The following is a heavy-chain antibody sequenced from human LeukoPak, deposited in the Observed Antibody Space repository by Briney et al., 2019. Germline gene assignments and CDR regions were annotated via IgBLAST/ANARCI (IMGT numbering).Heavy chain of an antibody. D-gene: IGHD4-17*01. CDR1: GYTFTYRY. J-gene: IGHJ4*02. Sequence: ASVKVSCKASGYTFTYRYLHWVRQAPRQGLEWMGWINPSSGGTNYAQRFQGRVTMTRDTSISTAYMELSRLRSDDTAVYYCARVLRDYGDYGDFWGQGTLVTVSS. CDR3: ARVLRDYGDYGDF. CDR2: INPSSGGT. V-gene: IGHV1-2*02.